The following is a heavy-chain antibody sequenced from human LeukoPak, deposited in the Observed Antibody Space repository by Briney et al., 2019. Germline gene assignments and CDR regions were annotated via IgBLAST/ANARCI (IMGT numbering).Heavy chain of an antibody. D-gene: IGHD1-1*01. CDR1: GFTFSSYS. J-gene: IGHJ4*02. V-gene: IGHV3-21*04. Sequence: GGSLRLSCAASGFTFSSYSMNWVRQAPGKGLEWVSSISSSSSYIYYADSVKGRFTISRDNSKNTLYLQMSNLRAEDTALYYCAKVGTGSYFDYWGQGTLVTVSS. CDR3: AKVGTGSYFDY. CDR2: ISSSSSYI.